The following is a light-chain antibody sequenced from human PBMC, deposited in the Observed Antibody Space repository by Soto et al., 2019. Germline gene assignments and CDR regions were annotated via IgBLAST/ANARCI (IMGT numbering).Light chain of an antibody. Sequence: ETMMTQSPDTLSVSLGERAPLSCRASQSLRSSLAWYQQKPGQAPRLLIYDASTRATGIPARFSGSGSGTDFTLTISGLQSEDFAVHYCQQYNNWPQTFGQGTRWIS. V-gene: IGKV3-15*01. J-gene: IGKJ1*01. CDR3: QQYNNWPQT. CDR1: QSLRSS. CDR2: DAS.